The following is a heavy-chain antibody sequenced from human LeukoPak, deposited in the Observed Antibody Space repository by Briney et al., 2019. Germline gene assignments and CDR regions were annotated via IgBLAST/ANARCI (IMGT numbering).Heavy chain of an antibody. CDR3: AKDRHAPGRYCSSTSCFPFDS. V-gene: IGHV3-23*01. CDR1: GFTFSSYG. CDR2: ISGSGGST. Sequence: GGSLRLSCAASGFTFSSYGMSWVRQAPGKGLEWVSGISGSGGSTYYADSVKGRFTISRDNTKNTLYLQMNSLRAEDTAVYYCAKDRHAPGRYCSSTSCFPFDSWGQGTLVTVSS. J-gene: IGHJ4*02. D-gene: IGHD2-2*01.